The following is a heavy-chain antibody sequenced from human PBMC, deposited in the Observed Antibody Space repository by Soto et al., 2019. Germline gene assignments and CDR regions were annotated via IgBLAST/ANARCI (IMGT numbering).Heavy chain of an antibody. CDR2: IYYSGST. J-gene: IGHJ6*02. CDR3: AREYSSSSRYYYYGMDV. Sequence: QVQLQESGPGLVKPSQTLSLTCTVSGGSISSGDYYWSWIRQPPGKGLEWVGYIYYSGSTYYNPSLKSRVTISVDTSKNQFSLKLSSVPAADTAVYYCAREYSSSSRYYYYGMDVWGQGTTVTVSS. V-gene: IGHV4-30-4*01. CDR1: GGSISSGDYY. D-gene: IGHD6-6*01.